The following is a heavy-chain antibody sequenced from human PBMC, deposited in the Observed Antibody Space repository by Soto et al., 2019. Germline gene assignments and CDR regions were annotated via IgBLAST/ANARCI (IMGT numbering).Heavy chain of an antibody. CDR1: GFTFSSYG. CDR2: ISYDGSNK. J-gene: IGHJ5*02. V-gene: IGHV3-30*18. D-gene: IGHD6-13*01. CDR3: AKLPSYSSSFWARPKIKLTYNRFDP. Sequence: GGSLRLSCAASGFTFSSYGMHWVRQAPGKGLEWVAVISYDGSNKYYADSVKGRFTISRDNSKNTLYLQMNSLRAEDTAVYYCAKLPSYSSSFWARPKIKLTYNRFDPWGQGTLVTVSS.